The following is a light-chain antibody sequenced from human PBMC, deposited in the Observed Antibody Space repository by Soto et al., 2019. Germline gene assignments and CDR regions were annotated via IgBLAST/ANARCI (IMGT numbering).Light chain of an antibody. CDR1: QSVGRN. V-gene: IGKV3D-15*01. CDR2: EAS. CDR3: QQANSFPRT. J-gene: IGKJ3*01. Sequence: EVVMTQSPATVPVSLGGRVTLSCRASQSVGRNLAWYQQKPGQPPRLLIYEASSRDTGVPTRVSGSGSGTEFTLTINNLQPEEFATYYCQQANSFPRTVGPGTKVDIK.